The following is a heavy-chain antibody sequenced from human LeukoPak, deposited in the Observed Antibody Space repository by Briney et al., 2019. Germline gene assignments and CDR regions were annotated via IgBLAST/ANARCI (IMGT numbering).Heavy chain of an antibody. J-gene: IGHJ6*03. V-gene: IGHV4-59*08. D-gene: IGHD3-9*01. CDR2: VYYSGST. Sequence: SETLSLTCTVSGGSISSYYWSWIRQPPGKGLEWIGYVYYSGSTNYNPSLKSRVTISIDTSRTQFSLKLSSVTAADTAVYYCARVLIYYYMDVWGKGTTVTVSS. CDR1: GGSISSYY. CDR3: ARVLIYYYMDV.